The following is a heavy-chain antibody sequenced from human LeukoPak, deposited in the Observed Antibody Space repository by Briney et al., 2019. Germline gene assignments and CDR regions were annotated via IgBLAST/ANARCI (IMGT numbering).Heavy chain of an antibody. CDR1: GFTFSDYY. Sequence: PGGSLRLSCAVSGFTFSDYYMSWIRQTPGKGLEWVSYISSSGSTIYYADSVKGRFTISRDNAKNSLYLQTNSLRAEDTAFYYCASRIFCGGDCYGAFDIWGQGTMVTVSS. CDR3: ASRIFCGGDCYGAFDI. V-gene: IGHV3-11*04. CDR2: ISSSGSTI. D-gene: IGHD2-21*01. J-gene: IGHJ3*02.